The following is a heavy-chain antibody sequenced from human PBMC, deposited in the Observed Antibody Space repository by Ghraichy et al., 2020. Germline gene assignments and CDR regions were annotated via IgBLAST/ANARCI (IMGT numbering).Heavy chain of an antibody. CDR2: IYYSGIT. CDR3: TRLWVGQLVPGGDLNDY. V-gene: IGHV4-39*01. J-gene: IGHJ4*02. CDR1: GGSISSSSYF. D-gene: IGHD6-6*01. Sequence: ETLSLTCTVSGGSISSSSYFWGWIRQPPGKGLEWIGNIYYSGITYYNPSLKSRVTMSVDTSKNKFSLRLSSVTAADTAVYYCTRLWVGQLVPGGDLNDYWGQGTLVTVSS.